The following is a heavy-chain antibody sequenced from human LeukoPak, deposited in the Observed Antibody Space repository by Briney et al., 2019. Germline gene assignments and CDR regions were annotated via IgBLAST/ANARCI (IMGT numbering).Heavy chain of an antibody. CDR1: GFTFSDYY. D-gene: IGHD3-3*01. V-gene: IGHV3-11*06. CDR3: ARASPDYDFWRGYYRPYGMDV. J-gene: IGHJ6*02. Sequence: GGSLRLSCAASGFTFSDYYMSWIRQAPGKGVEWVSYISSSSSYTNYADSVKGRFTISRDNANNSLYLQINILRAEHTAVYYCARASPDYDFWRGYYRPYGMDVWGQGTTVTVSS. CDR2: ISSSSSYT.